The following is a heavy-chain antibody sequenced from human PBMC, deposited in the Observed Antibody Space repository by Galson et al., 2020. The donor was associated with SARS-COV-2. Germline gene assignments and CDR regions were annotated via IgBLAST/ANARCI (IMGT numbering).Heavy chain of an antibody. CDR2: IRSKAYGGTT. CDR1: GFTFGDYA. V-gene: IGHV3-49*03. CDR3: TTDRYDYVWGSYPNDAFDI. J-gene: IGHJ3*02. D-gene: IGHD3-16*01. Sequence: GGSLRLSCTASGFTFGDYAMSWFRQAPGKGLEWVGFIRSKAYGGTTEYAASVKSRFTISRDDSKSIAYLQMNSLKTEDTAVYYCTTDRYDYVWGSYPNDAFDIWGQGTMVTVSS.